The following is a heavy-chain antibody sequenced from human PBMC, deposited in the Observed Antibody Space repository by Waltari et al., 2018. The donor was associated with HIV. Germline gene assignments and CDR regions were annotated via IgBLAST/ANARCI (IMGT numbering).Heavy chain of an antibody. CDR2: LYPTDTT. Sequence: EVRLVATGGSLIHSGGSLRLSCTASNFTNGSNYVTWVRQSPQEGLGCVSFLYPTDTTHYSESVRGRFVISRSTSKDTVFLLLNHLLFDDTATYYCAMGVRYFGPWGQGTRVTVS. CDR1: NFTNGSNY. V-gene: IGHV3-53*02. J-gene: IGHJ5*02. D-gene: IGHD3-10*01. CDR3: AMGVRYFGP.